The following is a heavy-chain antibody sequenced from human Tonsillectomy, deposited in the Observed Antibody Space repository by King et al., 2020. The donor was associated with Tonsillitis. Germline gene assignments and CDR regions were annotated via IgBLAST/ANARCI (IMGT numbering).Heavy chain of an antibody. D-gene: IGHD2-2*02. Sequence: TLQESGPTLVRPPQTLTLTCTFSGFSLNTSEMGVGWIRQPPGKALEWLALIYWDDDKRYSPSLKSRLTITKDTSKNQVVLTMTNMDPVDTATYYCAHTYIQYWGQGTLVTVSS. CDR2: IYWDDDK. CDR3: AHTYIQY. CDR1: GFSLNTSEMG. J-gene: IGHJ1*01. V-gene: IGHV2-5*02.